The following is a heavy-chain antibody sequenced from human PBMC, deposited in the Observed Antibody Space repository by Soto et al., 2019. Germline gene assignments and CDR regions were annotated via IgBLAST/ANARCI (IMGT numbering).Heavy chain of an antibody. CDR3: AIENSVWASYHIVS. J-gene: IGHJ4*02. CDR2: ISYDGSNK. D-gene: IGHD3-16*02. CDR1: GFTFSSYG. Sequence: GGSLRLSCAASGFTFSSYGMHWVRQAPGKGLEWVAVISYDGSNKYYADSVKGRFTISRDNSKNTLYLQMNSLRTEDTAVYYCAIENSVWASYHIVSWGQGTLVTVPQ. V-gene: IGHV3-30*03.